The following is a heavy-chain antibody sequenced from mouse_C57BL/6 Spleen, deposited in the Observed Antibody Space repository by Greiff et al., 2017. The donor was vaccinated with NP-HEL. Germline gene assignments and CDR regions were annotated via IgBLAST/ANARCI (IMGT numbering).Heavy chain of an antibody. CDR2: INPSTGGT. J-gene: IGHJ4*01. CDR3: GRNYGRGAMDY. CDR1: GYSFTGYY. Sequence: EVQLQQSGPELVKPGASVKISCKASGYSFTGYYMNWVKQSPEKSLEWIGEINPSTGGTTYNQKFKAKATLTVDKSSSTAYMQLKSLTSEDAAVYYGGRNYGRGAMDYWGQGTSVTVSS. D-gene: IGHD1-1*01. V-gene: IGHV1-42*01.